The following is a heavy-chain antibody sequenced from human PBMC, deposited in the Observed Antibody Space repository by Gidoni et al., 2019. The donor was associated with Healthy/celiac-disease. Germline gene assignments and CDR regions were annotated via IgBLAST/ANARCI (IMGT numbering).Heavy chain of an antibody. CDR2: ISYDGSNK. V-gene: IGHV3-30*18. D-gene: IGHD3-16*01. Sequence: QVQLVESGGGVVQPGRSLRISCAASGFTFSSYGMHWVRQAPGKGLEWVAVISYDGSNKYYADSVKGRFTISRDNSKNTLYLQMNSLRAEDTAVYYCAKEKFAAWDIWGQGTMVTVSS. CDR3: AKEKFAAWDI. J-gene: IGHJ3*02. CDR1: GFTFSSYG.